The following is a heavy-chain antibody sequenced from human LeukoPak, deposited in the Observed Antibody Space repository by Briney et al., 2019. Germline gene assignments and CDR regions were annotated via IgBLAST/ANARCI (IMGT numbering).Heavy chain of an antibody. V-gene: IGHV4-61*02. J-gene: IGHJ6*02. Sequence: SQTLSLTCTVSGGSISSGSYYWSWIRQPAGKGLEWIGRIYTSGSTNYNPSLKSRVTISVDTSKNQFSLKLSSVTAADTAVYYCARETGDSSGYSYPYYYYGMGVWGQGTTVTVSS. CDR1: GGSISSGSYY. D-gene: IGHD3-22*01. CDR2: IYTSGST. CDR3: ARETGDSSGYSYPYYYYGMGV.